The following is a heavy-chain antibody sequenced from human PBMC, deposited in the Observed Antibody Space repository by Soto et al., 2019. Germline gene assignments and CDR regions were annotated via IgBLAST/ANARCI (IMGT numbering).Heavy chain of an antibody. Sequence: EVQLVESGGGLVQPGGSLRLSCAASGFTFSSYEMNWVRQAPGKGLEWVSYISSSGSTIYYADSVKGRFTISRDNAKNSLYLQMSSLRAEDAAVYYCARGQYSSGGGYFDYCGQETLVTVSS. CDR3: ARGQYSSGGGYFDY. CDR2: ISSSGSTI. CDR1: GFTFSSYE. V-gene: IGHV3-48*03. D-gene: IGHD6-19*01. J-gene: IGHJ4*02.